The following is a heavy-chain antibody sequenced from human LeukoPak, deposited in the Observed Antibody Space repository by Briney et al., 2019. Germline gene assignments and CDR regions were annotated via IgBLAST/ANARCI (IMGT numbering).Heavy chain of an antibody. Sequence: PGRSLRLSCAASGFTFSSYGMHWVRQAPGKGLEWVAVISYDGSNKYYADSVKGRFTISRDNSKNTLYLQMNSLRAEDTAVYYCAKDQDIVVVPAAIPLDYWGQGTLVTVSS. J-gene: IGHJ4*02. CDR1: GFTFSSYG. CDR3: AKDQDIVVVPAAIPLDY. CDR2: ISYDGSNK. V-gene: IGHV3-30*18. D-gene: IGHD2-2*01.